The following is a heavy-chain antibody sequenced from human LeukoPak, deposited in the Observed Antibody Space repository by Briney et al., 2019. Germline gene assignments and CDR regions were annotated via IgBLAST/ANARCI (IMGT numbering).Heavy chain of an antibody. J-gene: IGHJ6*02. D-gene: IGHD6-19*01. CDR1: GFTFSRYW. V-gene: IGHV3-74*01. CDR3: ARDRYSSEYYYYGMDV. Sequence: GGSLRLSCAASGFTFSRYWMHWVRQAPGKGLEWVSRIKGDGSYTNYADSVKGRFTISRDNAKNTLNLQMNSLRAEDTAVYYCARDRYSSEYYYYGMDVWGQGTTVTVSS. CDR2: IKGDGSYT.